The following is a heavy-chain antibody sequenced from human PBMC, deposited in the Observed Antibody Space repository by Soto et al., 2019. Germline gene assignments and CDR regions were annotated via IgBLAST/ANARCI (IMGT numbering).Heavy chain of an antibody. V-gene: IGHV1-3*01. Sequence: ASVKVSCKASGYTFTSYAMHWVRQAPGQRLEWMGWINAGNGNTKYSQKFQGRVTITRDTSASTAYMELSSLRSEDTAVYYCARDQQGHGYSSGWYPFWGQGTLVTVSS. J-gene: IGHJ4*02. CDR2: INAGNGNT. CDR1: GYTFTSYA. CDR3: ARDQQGHGYSSGWYPF. D-gene: IGHD6-19*01.